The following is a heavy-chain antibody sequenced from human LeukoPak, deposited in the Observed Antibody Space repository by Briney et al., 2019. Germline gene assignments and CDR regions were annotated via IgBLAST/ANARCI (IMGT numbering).Heavy chain of an antibody. CDR2: IRYDGSNK. Sequence: PGGSLRLSCAASGFTFSNFGMHWVRQAPGKGLEWVAFIRYDGSNKYYADSVKGRFTISRGNSKNTLYLQMKSLGAEDTAVYYCAKGGGYEAQYYYYYLDVWGKGTTVTISS. D-gene: IGHD5-12*01. CDR3: AKGGGYEAQYYYYYLDV. J-gene: IGHJ6*03. CDR1: GFTFSNFG. V-gene: IGHV3-30*02.